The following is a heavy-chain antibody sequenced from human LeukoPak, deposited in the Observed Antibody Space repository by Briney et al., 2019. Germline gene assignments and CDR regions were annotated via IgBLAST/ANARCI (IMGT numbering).Heavy chain of an antibody. D-gene: IGHD3-10*01. CDR1: GGSISSYC. CDR3: ARHPSGMVGGSYYFDY. V-gene: IGHV4-59*08. CDR2: IYYSGST. Sequence: SETLSLTCTVSGGSISSYCWSWIRQPPGKGLEGSGYIYYSGSTNYNPSLKSRVTISVDTSKNQFSLKLSSVTAADTAVYYCARHPSGMVGGSYYFDYWGQGTLVTVSS. J-gene: IGHJ4*02.